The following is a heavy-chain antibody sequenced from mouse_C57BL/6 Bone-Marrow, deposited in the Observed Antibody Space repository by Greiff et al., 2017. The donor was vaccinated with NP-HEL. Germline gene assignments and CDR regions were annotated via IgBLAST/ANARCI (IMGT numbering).Heavy chain of an antibody. Sequence: QVQLQQPGAELVKPGASVKLSCKASGYTFTSYWMQWVKQRPGQGLEWIGEIDPSDSYTNYHQKFKGKATLTVDTSSSTAYMQLSSLTSEDSAVYYCARGNLYYFDYWGQGTTLTVSS. CDR1: GYTFTSYW. CDR2: IDPSDSYT. V-gene: IGHV1-50*01. J-gene: IGHJ2*01. CDR3: ARGNLYYFDY.